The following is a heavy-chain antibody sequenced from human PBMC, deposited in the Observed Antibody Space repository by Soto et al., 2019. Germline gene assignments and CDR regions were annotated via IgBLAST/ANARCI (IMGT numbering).Heavy chain of an antibody. D-gene: IGHD5-18*01. V-gene: IGHV3-64D*08. Sequence: GGSLRLSCSASGFTFSSYAMHWVRQAPGKGLEYVSAISSNGGSTYYADSVKGRFTISRDNSKNTLYLQMSSLRAEDTAVYYCVKEHGYSYGYYYYYGMDVWGQGTTVTVSS. J-gene: IGHJ6*02. CDR3: VKEHGYSYGYYYYYGMDV. CDR2: ISSNGGST. CDR1: GFTFSSYA.